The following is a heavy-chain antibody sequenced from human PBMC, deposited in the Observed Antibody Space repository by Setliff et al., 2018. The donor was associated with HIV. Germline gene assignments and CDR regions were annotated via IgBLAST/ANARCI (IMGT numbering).Heavy chain of an antibody. Sequence: SETLSLTCTVSGASISSYYWSWIRQPPGKGLEWIGYIYSSGSTNYNPSLKSRVTISVETSQNLLSLRLRSVTAADTGVYYCARPGSSSYYYAMDVWGLGTTFTVSS. J-gene: IGHJ6*02. CDR3: ARPGSSSYYYAMDV. CDR2: IYSSGST. CDR1: GASISSYY. D-gene: IGHD3-10*01. V-gene: IGHV4-59*01.